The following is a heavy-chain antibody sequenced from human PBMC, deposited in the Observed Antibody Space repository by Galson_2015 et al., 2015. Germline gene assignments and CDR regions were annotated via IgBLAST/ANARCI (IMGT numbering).Heavy chain of an antibody. D-gene: IGHD5-24*01. CDR2: ISSSSSTI. J-gene: IGHJ4*02. V-gene: IGHV3-48*02. CDR3: ASLRDGPY. Sequence: SLRLSCAASGFTFSSYNMNWVRQAPGKGLEWVSYISSSSSTIYYADSVKGRFTIPRDNAKNSLDLQMNSLRDEDTAVYYCASLRDGPYWGQGALVIVSS. CDR1: GFTFSSYN.